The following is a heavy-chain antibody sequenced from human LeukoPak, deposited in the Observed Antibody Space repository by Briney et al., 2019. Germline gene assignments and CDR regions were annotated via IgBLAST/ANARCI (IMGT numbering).Heavy chain of an antibody. J-gene: IGHJ5*02. CDR1: GFTFSSYA. CDR3: ARDSSGYNDNWFDP. D-gene: IGHD3-22*01. CDR2: ISGSGGST. Sequence: GGSLRLSCAASGFTFSSYAMSWVRQAPGKGLEWVSAISGSGGSTYYADSVKGRFTNSRDNSKNTLYLQMNSLRAEDTAVYYCARDSSGYNDNWFDPWGQGTLVAVSS. V-gene: IGHV3-23*01.